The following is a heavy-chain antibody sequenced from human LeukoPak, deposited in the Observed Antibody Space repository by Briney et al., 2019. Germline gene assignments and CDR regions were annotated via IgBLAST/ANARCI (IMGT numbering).Heavy chain of an antibody. CDR1: GYSFTSYW. J-gene: IGHJ5*02. CDR3: AIGVYDFWSGYPHNWFDP. D-gene: IGHD3-3*01. CDR2: IYPGDSDT. V-gene: IGHV5-51*01. Sequence: GESLKISCKGSGYSFTSYWIGWVRQMPGKGLEWMGIIYPGDSDTRYSPSFQGQVTIPADKSISTAYLQWSSLKASDTAMYYCAIGVYDFWSGYPHNWFDPWGQGTLVTVSS.